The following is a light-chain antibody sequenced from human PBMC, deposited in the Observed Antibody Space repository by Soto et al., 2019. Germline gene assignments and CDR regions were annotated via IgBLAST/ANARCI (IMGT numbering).Light chain of an antibody. CDR1: SSDVGSYNL. Sequence: QSALTQPASVSGSPGQSITISCTGTSSDVGSYNLVSWYQQHPGKAPKLMIYEVSKPPSGVSNRFSGSKSGNTASLTISGLQAEDEADYYCCSYAGSSTLVFGGGTQLTVL. CDR3: CSYAGSSTLV. CDR2: EVS. J-gene: IGLJ2*01. V-gene: IGLV2-23*02.